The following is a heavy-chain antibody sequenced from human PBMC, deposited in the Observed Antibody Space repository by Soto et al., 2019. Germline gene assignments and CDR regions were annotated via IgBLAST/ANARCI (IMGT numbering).Heavy chain of an antibody. CDR2: INPSGGTT. CDR1: GYTLTNSY. CDR3: ARDLHLYYFDL. V-gene: IGHV1-46*01. J-gene: IGHJ4*02. Sequence: QVQLVQSGAEVKKPGASVKISCKASGYTLTNSYMHWVRQAPGQGLEWMGMINPSGGTTDYAQNLQDRVTMTRDTSTSTVYMELSSLRSEDTAVYYCARDLHLYYFDLWGQGTLVTVSS.